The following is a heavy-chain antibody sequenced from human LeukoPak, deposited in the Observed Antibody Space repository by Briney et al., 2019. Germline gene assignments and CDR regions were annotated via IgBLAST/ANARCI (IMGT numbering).Heavy chain of an antibody. CDR2: IIPIFGTA. Sequence: SVKVSCKASGGTFSSYAISWVRQAPGQGLEWMGGIIPIFGTANYAQKFQGRVTITTDESTSTAYMELSSLRSEDTAVYYCASLERATGGWFDPWGQGTLVTVSS. V-gene: IGHV1-69*05. CDR3: ASLERATGGWFDP. J-gene: IGHJ5*02. D-gene: IGHD1-26*01. CDR1: GGTFSSYA.